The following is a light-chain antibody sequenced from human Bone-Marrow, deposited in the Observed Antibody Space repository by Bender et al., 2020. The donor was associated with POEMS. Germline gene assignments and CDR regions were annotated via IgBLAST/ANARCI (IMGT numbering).Light chain of an antibody. Sequence: QLVLTQSPSASASLGASVKLTCTLNSGHTNYAVAWHQQQPQKGPRFLMKLNFDGSHSKGDGVPDRFSGSSSGAERYLTISSLQSEDEADYYCQTRGTAIWVFGGGTQLTVL. CDR1: SGHTNYA. V-gene: IGLV4-69*02. CDR3: QTRGTAIWV. CDR2: LNFDGSH. J-gene: IGLJ3*02.